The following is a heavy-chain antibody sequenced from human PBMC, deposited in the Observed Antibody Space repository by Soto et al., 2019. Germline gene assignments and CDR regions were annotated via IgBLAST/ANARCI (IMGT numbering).Heavy chain of an antibody. CDR3: ARDLRSRGWFDP. Sequence: KPSETLSLTCDVSGVSITSHYWNWMRQSPGMGLEWIGSTYFRGSASYNPSLKSRVTISLDTSKDQLSLTLSAVTAADSAVYYCARDLRSRGWFDPWGPGILVTVSS. J-gene: IGHJ5*02. CDR2: TYFRGSA. CDR1: GVSITSHY. V-gene: IGHV4-59*11.